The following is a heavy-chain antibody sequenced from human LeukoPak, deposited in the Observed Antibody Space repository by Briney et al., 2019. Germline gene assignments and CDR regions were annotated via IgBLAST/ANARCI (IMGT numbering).Heavy chain of an antibody. Sequence: ASVKVSCKASGYTFTGYYMHWVRKAPGQGLEWMGRINSNSGGTNYAQKFQGRVTMTRDTSISTAYMELSRLRSDDTAVYYCARARNYCSGGSCYYFDYWGQGTLVTVSS. CDR2: INSNSGGT. J-gene: IGHJ4*02. CDR3: ARARNYCSGGSCYYFDY. CDR1: GYTFTGYY. D-gene: IGHD2-15*01. V-gene: IGHV1-2*06.